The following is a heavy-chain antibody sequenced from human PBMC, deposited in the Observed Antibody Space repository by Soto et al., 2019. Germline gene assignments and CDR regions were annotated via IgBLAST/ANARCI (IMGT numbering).Heavy chain of an antibody. Sequence: EVQLLESGGGLVQPGGSLRLSCAASGFTFSSYAMSWVRQAPGKGLEWVSAISGSGGSTYYADSVKGRFTISRDNSKNSLYLQMNSLRAEDTAVYYCAKAVDYYGSGSYFDYWGQGTLVTVSS. CDR1: GFTFSSYA. D-gene: IGHD3-10*01. J-gene: IGHJ4*02. CDR2: ISGSGGST. CDR3: AKAVDYYGSGSYFDY. V-gene: IGHV3-23*01.